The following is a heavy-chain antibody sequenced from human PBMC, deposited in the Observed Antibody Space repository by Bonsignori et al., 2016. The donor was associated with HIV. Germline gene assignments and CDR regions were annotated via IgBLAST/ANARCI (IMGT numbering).Heavy chain of an antibody. CDR2: INPSGGGT. J-gene: IGHJ4*02. V-gene: IGHV1-46*04. D-gene: IGHD3-10*01. CDR3: ARSVSMLRGVISPFDY. Sequence: WVRQAPGQGPEWMGIINPSGGGTTYAQKLQGRVTMTRDTSTSTVFLDLSSLRSDDTAVYYCARSVSMLRGVISPFDYWGQGTLVTVSS.